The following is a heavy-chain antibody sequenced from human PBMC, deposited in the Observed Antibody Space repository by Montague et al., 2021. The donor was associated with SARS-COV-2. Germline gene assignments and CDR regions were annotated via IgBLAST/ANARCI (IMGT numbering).Heavy chain of an antibody. CDR1: GFSLSTPNVG. CDR3: AHLIRYYDIFTGIPFDY. CDR2: IYSNDDK. D-gene: IGHD3-9*01. J-gene: IGHJ4*02. Sequence: PALVKPTQTLTLTCTFSGFSLSTPNVGVGWTRQPPGKALEWLALIYSNDDKRYSPSLQSRLTITKDTSKNQVVLPLTNVDPVDTATYYCAHLIRYYDIFTGIPFDYWGQGAQVTVSS. V-gene: IGHV2-5*01.